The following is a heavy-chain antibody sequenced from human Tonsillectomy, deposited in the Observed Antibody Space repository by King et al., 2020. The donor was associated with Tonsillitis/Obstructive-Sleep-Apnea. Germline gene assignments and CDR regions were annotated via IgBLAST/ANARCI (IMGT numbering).Heavy chain of an antibody. CDR2: IYYSGSI. J-gene: IGHJ4*02. CDR3: AGHREDGSCWYEDFYF. CDR1: GGSISSSSSY. D-gene: IGHD6-19*01. Sequence: QLQESGPGLVKPSETLSLTCTVSGGSISSSSSYWGWIRQPPGRGLEWIGTIYYSGSIYYNPSLKSRLTISVDTSKNQFSLNLSSVTAADTAMYYCAGHREDGSCWYEDFYFWGQGTLVTVSS. V-gene: IGHV4-39*01.